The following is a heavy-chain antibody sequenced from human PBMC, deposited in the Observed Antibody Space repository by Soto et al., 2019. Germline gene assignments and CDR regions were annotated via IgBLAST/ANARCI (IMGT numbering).Heavy chain of an antibody. V-gene: IGHV3-33*01. CDR2: IWYDGSNK. D-gene: IGHD6-13*01. CDR1: GFTFSSYG. CDR3: ARDFGIAAAGTTYYYYYGYMDV. J-gene: IGHJ6*03. Sequence: QVQLVESGGGVVQPGRSLRLSCAASGFTFSSYGMHWVRQAPGKGLEWVAVIWYDGSNKYYADSVKGRFTISRDNSKNTLYLQMNSLRAEDTAVYYCARDFGIAAAGTTYYYYYGYMDVWGKGTTVTVSS.